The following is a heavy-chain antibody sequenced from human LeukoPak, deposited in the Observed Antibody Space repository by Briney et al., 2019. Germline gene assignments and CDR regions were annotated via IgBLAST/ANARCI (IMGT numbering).Heavy chain of an antibody. CDR1: GFTFSSYG. Sequence: GGSLRLSCAASGFTFSSYGMHWVRQAPGKGLEWVAVIWYDGSNEYYADSVKGRFTISRDNSKNTLHLQMNSLRAEDTAVYYCARWRLGYNSQSNYFDSWGQGTLVTVSS. J-gene: IGHJ4*02. CDR3: ARWRLGYNSQSNYFDS. CDR2: IWYDGSNE. V-gene: IGHV3-33*01. D-gene: IGHD1-1*01.